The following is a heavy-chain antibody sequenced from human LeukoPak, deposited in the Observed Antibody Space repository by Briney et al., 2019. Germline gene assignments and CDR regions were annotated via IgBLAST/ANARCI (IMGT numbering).Heavy chain of an antibody. D-gene: IGHD2-15*01. CDR2: VWHVGREE. CDR3: ARDPGCSGGSCYRDDY. Sequence: PGRSLTLSCAASGFTLRSYDMLGVRQAPGKGREGVAGVWHVGREEYYADSVKGRLTISRDNSQNTLYLQMNSLRPEDTAVYYCARDPGCSGGSCYRDDYWGQGTLVTVSS. J-gene: IGHJ4*02. CDR1: GFTLRSYD. V-gene: IGHV3-33*08.